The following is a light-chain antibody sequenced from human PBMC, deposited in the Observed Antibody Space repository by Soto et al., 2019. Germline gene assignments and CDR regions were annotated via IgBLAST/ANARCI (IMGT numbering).Light chain of an antibody. J-gene: IGKJ2*01. Sequence: DIQMTQSPSTLSASVGDRVTITCRASQSISSWLAWYQQKPGKAPKLLIYKAPSLESGVPPRFSGSGSGTEFTLTISSRQPDDFATYYCQQYNSYPYPFGQGTKLQIK. CDR1: QSISSW. CDR3: QQYNSYPYP. V-gene: IGKV1-5*03. CDR2: KAP.